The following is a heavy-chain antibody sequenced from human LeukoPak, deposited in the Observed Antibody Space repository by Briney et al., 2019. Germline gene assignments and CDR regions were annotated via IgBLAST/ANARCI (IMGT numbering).Heavy chain of an antibody. CDR1: GGSISSYY. CDR2: IYYSGST. J-gene: IGHJ4*02. CDR3: ARGGEYYDSSGYSS. V-gene: IGHV4-59*01. D-gene: IGHD3-22*01. Sequence: PSETLSLTCTVSGGSISSYYWSWIRQPPGKGLEWIGYIYYSGSTNYNPSLKSRVTISVDTSKNQFSLKLSSVTAADTAVYYCARGGEYYDSSGYSSWGQGTLVTVSS.